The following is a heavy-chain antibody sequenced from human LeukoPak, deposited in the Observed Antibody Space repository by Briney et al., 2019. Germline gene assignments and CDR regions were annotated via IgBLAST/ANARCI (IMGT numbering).Heavy chain of an antibody. CDR1: GFPLSSHW. Sequence: GGSLRLSCAASGFPLSSHWMTWVRQVPGRGPEWVANVNRDGSETYYLDSVKGRFTISKDNAKNSLYLQMNSLRAEDTAVYYCARDITIFGVIINFDYWGRGTLVTVSS. CDR2: VNRDGSET. J-gene: IGHJ4*02. CDR3: ARDITIFGVIINFDY. V-gene: IGHV3-7*01. D-gene: IGHD3-3*01.